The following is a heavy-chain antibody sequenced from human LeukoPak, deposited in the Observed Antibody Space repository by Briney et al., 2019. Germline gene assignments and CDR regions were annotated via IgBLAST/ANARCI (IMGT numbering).Heavy chain of an antibody. J-gene: IGHJ1*01. CDR3: ARAPSEIGGYYPEYFRH. CDR1: GFTFSTYW. Sequence: GGSLTLSCAASGFTFSTYWMHWVRQATRKGLVGVSRIKSDGSTNYADSVKGRFTISRDNAKNTVSLQMNSLRPEDTGVYYCARAPSEIGGYYPEYFRHWGQGTLVTVSS. CDR2: IKSDGST. D-gene: IGHD3-22*01. V-gene: IGHV3-74*01.